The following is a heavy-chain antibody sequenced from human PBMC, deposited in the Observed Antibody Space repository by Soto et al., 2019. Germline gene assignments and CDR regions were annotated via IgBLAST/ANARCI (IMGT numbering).Heavy chain of an antibody. D-gene: IGHD7-27*01. J-gene: IGHJ6*03. Sequence: ASVKVSCKASGFTFTSSAMQWVRQARRQRLEWIGWIVVGSGNTNYAQKFQERVTITRDMSTSTAYMELSSLRSEDTAVYYCAASTYSSKLGGPYYYYYYMDVWGKGTTVTVSS. CDR3: AASTYSSKLGGPYYYYYYMDV. CDR2: IVVGSGNT. V-gene: IGHV1-58*02. CDR1: GFTFTSSA.